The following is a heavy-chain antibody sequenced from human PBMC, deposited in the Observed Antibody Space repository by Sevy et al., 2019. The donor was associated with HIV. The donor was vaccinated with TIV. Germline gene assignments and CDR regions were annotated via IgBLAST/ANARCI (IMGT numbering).Heavy chain of an antibody. CDR3: ARADLVVVVAATPGYYGMDV. CDR1: GYTFTGYY. D-gene: IGHD2-15*01. J-gene: IGHJ6*02. Sequence: ASVKVSCKASGYTFTGYYMHWVRQAPGQGLEWMGWINPNSGGTNYAQKFQGRVTMTRDTSISTAYMELSRLRSDDTAVYYCARADLVVVVAATPGYYGMDVWGQGTTVTVSS. CDR2: INPNSGGT. V-gene: IGHV1-2*02.